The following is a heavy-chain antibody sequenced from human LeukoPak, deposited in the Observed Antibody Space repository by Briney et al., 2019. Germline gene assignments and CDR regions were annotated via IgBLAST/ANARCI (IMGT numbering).Heavy chain of an antibody. CDR1: GGSISSHY. Sequence: SETLSLTCTVSGGSISSHYWSWIRQPPGKGLEWIGYIYYSGSTNYNPSLKSRVTISVDTSKNQFSLKLSSVTAADTAVYYCARGYCSGGSCRTYYFDYWGQGTLVTVSS. J-gene: IGHJ4*02. V-gene: IGHV4-59*11. CDR2: IYYSGST. CDR3: ARGYCSGGSCRTYYFDY. D-gene: IGHD2-15*01.